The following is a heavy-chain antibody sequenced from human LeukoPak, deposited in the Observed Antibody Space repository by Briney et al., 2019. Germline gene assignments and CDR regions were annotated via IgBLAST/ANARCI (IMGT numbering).Heavy chain of an antibody. D-gene: IGHD3-10*01. V-gene: IGHV3-66*01. CDR2: IHSGGRT. J-gene: IGHJ4*02. Sequence: GGSLRLSCAASGFTISANFMSWVRQAPGKGLEWVSVIHSGGRTEYTDSVKGRFSMSRDNSKNTLCLQMSGLRVEDTAVYYCAREHGRGVISPYFDDWGPGTLVTVSS. CDR3: AREHGRGVISPYFDD. CDR1: GFTISANF.